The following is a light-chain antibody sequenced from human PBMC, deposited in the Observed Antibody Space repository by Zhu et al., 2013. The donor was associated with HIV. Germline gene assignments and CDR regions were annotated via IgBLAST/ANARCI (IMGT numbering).Light chain of an antibody. V-gene: IGKV3-20*01. CDR3: QQYDTSETMYT. Sequence: EIVLTQSPDTLSLSPGERATLSCRASQFVTSNSLAWYQQKFGQAPRLLMYDGYTRATGIPDRFSGSGSGTDFTLTISRLEPEDFATYYCQQYDTSETMYTFGQGTKLEIK. CDR1: QFVTSNS. CDR2: DGY. J-gene: IGKJ2*01.